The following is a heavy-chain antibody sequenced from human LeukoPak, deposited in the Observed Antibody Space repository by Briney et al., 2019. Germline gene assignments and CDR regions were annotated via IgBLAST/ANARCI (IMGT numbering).Heavy chain of an antibody. CDR1: GFTLSNYA. V-gene: IGHV3-7*03. J-gene: IGHJ6*02. D-gene: IGHD3-16*01. Sequence: GGSLRLPCAASGFTLSNYALSWVRQPPGKGQEWVASINHNGNLNYYVDSVKGRFTISRDNAKNSLYLQMSNLRAEDTAVYFCARGGGLDVWGQGATVTVSS. CDR2: INHNGNLN. CDR3: ARGGGLDV.